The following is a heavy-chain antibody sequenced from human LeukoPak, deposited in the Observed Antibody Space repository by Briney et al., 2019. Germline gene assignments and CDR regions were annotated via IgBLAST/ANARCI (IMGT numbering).Heavy chain of an antibody. CDR1: GGTFSSYA. V-gene: IGHV1-69*13. CDR2: IIPIFGTA. CDR3: ARGLTGTTYLYYYYYYGMDV. Sequence: ASVKVSCKASGGTFSSYAISWVRQAPGQGLEWMGGIIPIFGTANYAQKFQGRVTITADESTSTAYMELSSLRSEDTAVYYCARGLTGTTYLYYYYYYGMDVWGQGTTVTVSS. J-gene: IGHJ6*02. D-gene: IGHD1-7*01.